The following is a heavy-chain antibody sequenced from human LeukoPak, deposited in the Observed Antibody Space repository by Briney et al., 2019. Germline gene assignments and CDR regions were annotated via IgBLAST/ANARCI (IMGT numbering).Heavy chain of an antibody. J-gene: IGHJ4*02. CDR1: GFTFSSYA. D-gene: IGHD5/OR15-5a*01. CDR2: ISGTGDDT. Sequence: GGSLRLSCAVSGFTFSSYAVTWVRQAPWKGLEWVSSISGTGDDTYYADSVKGRFTISKDNSKNTLYLQMNSLRAEDTALYFCAKVDLSAVYDWGQGTLVTVSS. V-gene: IGHV3-23*01. CDR3: AKVDLSAVYD.